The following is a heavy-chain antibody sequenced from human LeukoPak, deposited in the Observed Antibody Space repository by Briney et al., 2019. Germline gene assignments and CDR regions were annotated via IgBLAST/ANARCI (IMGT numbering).Heavy chain of an antibody. V-gene: IGHV3-30*04. J-gene: IGHJ4*02. CDR1: GFTFSTYA. CDR3: ARGYSSSWYPGY. Sequence: PGGSLRLSCAASGFTFSTYAIHWVRQAPGKGLEWVAIISYDGRNKYYAGSVKGRFTISRDNSKNTLYLQMNSLRAEDTAVYYCARGYSSSWYPGYWGQGTLVTVSS. CDR2: ISYDGRNK. D-gene: IGHD6-13*01.